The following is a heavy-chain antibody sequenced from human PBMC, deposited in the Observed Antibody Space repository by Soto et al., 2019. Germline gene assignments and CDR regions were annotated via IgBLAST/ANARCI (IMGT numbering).Heavy chain of an antibody. CDR1: GGSISGGDYY. Sequence: QVQLQESGPGLVKPSQTLSLTCTVSGGSISGGDYYWSWIRQPPGQGREWFGHIYYSGSTDYNPSLRSRSTLSVDTYKNQYSLNRNSVTVADTALSYCARGPGVSIAVAGGWFYPWGQGTLVTVSS. D-gene: IGHD6-19*01. CDR3: ARGPGVSIAVAGGWFYP. V-gene: IGHV4-30-4*01. CDR2: IYYSGST. J-gene: IGHJ5*02.